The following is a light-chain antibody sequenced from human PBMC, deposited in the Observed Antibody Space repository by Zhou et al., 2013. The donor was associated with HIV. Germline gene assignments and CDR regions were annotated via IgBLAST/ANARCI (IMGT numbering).Light chain of an antibody. J-gene: IGKJ2*01. CDR3: QQYNSYPYT. V-gene: IGKV1-13*02. CDR1: QGISSA. Sequence: MEMTQSPSSVSASVGDRVTITCRASQGISSALAWYQQKPGKAPKLLIYDASSLESGVPSRFSGSGSGTEFTLTISSLQPDDFATYYCQQYNSYPYTFGQGTKLEIK. CDR2: DAS.